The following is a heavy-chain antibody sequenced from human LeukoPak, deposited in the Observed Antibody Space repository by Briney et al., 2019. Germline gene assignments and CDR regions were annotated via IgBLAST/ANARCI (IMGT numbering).Heavy chain of an antibody. CDR2: IWYDGSNK. CDR3: ASDFLYNHYGSGRNLDY. CDR1: GFTFSSYG. V-gene: IGHV3-33*01. Sequence: SLRLSCAASGFTFSSYGMHWVRQAPGKGLEWVAVIWYDGSNKYYADSVKGRFTISRDNSKNTLYLQMNSLRAEDTAVYYCASDFLYNHYGSGRNLDYWGQGTLVTVSS. J-gene: IGHJ4*02. D-gene: IGHD3-10*01.